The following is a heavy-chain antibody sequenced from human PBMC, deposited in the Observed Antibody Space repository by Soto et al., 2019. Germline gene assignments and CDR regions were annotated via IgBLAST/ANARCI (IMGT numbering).Heavy chain of an antibody. CDR3: APVGAVVRRLDY. CDR2: IWYDGSNK. D-gene: IGHD1-26*01. J-gene: IGHJ4*02. Sequence: GGSLRLSCAASGFTFSSYGMHWVRQAPGKGLEWVAVIWYDGSNKYYADSVKGRFTISRDNSKNTLYLQMNSLRAEDTAVYYCAPVGAVVRRLDYWGQGTLVTVSS. V-gene: IGHV3-33*01. CDR1: GFTFSSYG.